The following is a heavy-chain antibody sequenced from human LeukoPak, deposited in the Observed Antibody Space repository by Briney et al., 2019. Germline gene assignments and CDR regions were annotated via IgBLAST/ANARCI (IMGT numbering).Heavy chain of an antibody. CDR3: ARVRQSGSPLDY. Sequence: GGSLRLSCAASGFTFSDYYMSWIRQAPGQGLEWVSYISKSGGNTNYADSVKGRFTMSRDNAKNSLYLQMNSLRAEDTAVYYCARVRQSGSPLDYWGQGTLVTVSS. CDR1: GFTFSDYY. CDR2: ISKSGGNT. J-gene: IGHJ4*02. D-gene: IGHD1-26*01. V-gene: IGHV3-11*05.